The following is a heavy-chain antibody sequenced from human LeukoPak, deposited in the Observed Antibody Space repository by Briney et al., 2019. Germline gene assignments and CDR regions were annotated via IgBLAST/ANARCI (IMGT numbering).Heavy chain of an antibody. D-gene: IGHD6-13*01. CDR1: GGSFSGYY. V-gene: IGHV4-34*01. CDR3: ARGAADHFDY. J-gene: IGHJ4*02. Sequence: PSETLSLTCAVYGGSFSGYYWSWIRPPPGKGVEWIGEINNSGSTNYNPSLKSRVTISVDTSKNQFSLKLSSVTAADTAVYYCARGAADHFDYWGQGTLVTVSS. CDR2: INNSGST.